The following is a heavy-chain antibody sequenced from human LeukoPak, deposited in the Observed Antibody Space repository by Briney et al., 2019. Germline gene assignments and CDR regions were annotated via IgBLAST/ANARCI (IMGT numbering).Heavy chain of an antibody. CDR2: INHSGST. V-gene: IGHV4-34*01. Sequence: SETLSLTCAVYGGSFSGYYWSWIRQPPGKGLEWIGEINHSGSTNYNPSLKSRDTISVDTSKNQFSLKLSSVTAADTAVYYCASKYYDFWSGYQRGYFDYWGQGTLVTVSS. CDR1: GGSFSGYY. D-gene: IGHD3-3*01. J-gene: IGHJ4*02. CDR3: ASKYYDFWSGYQRGYFDY.